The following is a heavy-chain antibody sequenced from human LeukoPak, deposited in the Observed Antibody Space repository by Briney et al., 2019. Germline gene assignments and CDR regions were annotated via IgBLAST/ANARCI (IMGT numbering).Heavy chain of an antibody. CDR1: GFTFDDYA. CDR3: ARSITGTSYYMDV. Sequence: PGRSLRLSCAASGFTFDDYAMHWVRQAPGKGLEWVSGINWNGGSTGYADSVKGRFTISRDNAKNSLYLQMNSLRAEDTALYHCARSITGTSYYMDVWGKGTTVTVSS. J-gene: IGHJ6*03. D-gene: IGHD1-7*01. V-gene: IGHV3-20*01. CDR2: INWNGGST.